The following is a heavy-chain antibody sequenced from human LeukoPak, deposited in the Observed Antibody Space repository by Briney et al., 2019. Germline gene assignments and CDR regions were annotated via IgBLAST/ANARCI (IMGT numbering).Heavy chain of an antibody. D-gene: IGHD4-17*01. CDR2: INSDGSST. Sequence: GGSLRLSCAASGFGLSDFWVHWVRQAPGKGLAWVARINSDGSSTSYADSVEGRFTISRDNAKNTLYLQMNSLRVEDTAVYYCARPHVGTVSNWSDSWGQGTLVTVSS. CDR1: GFGLSDFW. V-gene: IGHV3-74*01. CDR3: ARPHVGTVSNWSDS. J-gene: IGHJ5*01.